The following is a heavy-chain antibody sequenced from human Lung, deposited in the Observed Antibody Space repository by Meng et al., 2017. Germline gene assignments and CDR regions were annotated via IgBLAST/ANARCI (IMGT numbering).Heavy chain of an antibody. D-gene: IGHD3-10*01. CDR3: ARERHSTIIRGVIDF. V-gene: IGHV4-34*01. CDR1: GGSISGSY. Sequence: QVQRQPWGAGRLRPPENLSPPGAFYGGSISGSYWSWIRQSPAKGLEWIGKINHGGSTNYNPSLESRVTISVDTPKNQFSLRLTSITVADTAVYYCARERHSTIIRGVIDFWGQGALVTVSS. CDR2: INHGGST. J-gene: IGHJ4*02.